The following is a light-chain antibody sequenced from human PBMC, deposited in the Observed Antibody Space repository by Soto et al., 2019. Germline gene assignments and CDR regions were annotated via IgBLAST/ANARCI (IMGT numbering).Light chain of an antibody. V-gene: IGKV1-5*03. J-gene: IGKJ1*01. Sequence: IQMTQSPSTLSASVGDRVTITCRASQSISIWLAWYQQKPGKAPKILIYKASSLESGVPSRFSGSGSGTEFTLTICCLQPDDFGTHYRQQYSTYPPRPFAQGTQVEIK. CDR2: KAS. CDR1: QSISIW. CDR3: QQYSTYPPRP.